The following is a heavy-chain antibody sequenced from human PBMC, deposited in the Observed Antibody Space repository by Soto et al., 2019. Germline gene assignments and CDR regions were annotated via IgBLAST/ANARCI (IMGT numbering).Heavy chain of an antibody. J-gene: IGHJ5*02. CDR3: ARVPPQSQKLLRFLEWLSYNWFDP. Sequence: GASVKVSWKASGYTFPRYDINWVRQATGQGLEWMGWMNPNSGNTGYAQKFQGRVTMTRNTSISTAYMELSSLRSEDTAVYYCARVPPQSQKLLRFLEWLSYNWFDPWGQGTLVTVSS. CDR2: MNPNSGNT. V-gene: IGHV1-8*01. CDR1: GYTFPRYD. D-gene: IGHD3-3*01.